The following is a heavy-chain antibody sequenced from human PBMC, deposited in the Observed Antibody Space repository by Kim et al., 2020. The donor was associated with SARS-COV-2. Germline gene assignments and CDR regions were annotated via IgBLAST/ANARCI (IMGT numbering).Heavy chain of an antibody. Sequence: GGSLRLSCAASGFTFSSYAMSWVRQAPGKGLEWVSAISGSGGSTYYADSVKGRFTISRDNSKNTPYLQMNSLRAEDTAVYYCANCRNDYGDYDYYYYGMDVWGQGTTVTVSS. J-gene: IGHJ6*02. CDR1: GFTFSSYA. D-gene: IGHD4-17*01. CDR2: ISGSGGST. CDR3: ANCRNDYGDYDYYYYGMDV. V-gene: IGHV3-23*01.